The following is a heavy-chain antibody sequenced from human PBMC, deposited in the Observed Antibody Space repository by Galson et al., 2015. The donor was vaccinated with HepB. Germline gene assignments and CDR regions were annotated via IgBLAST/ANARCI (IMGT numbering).Heavy chain of an antibody. CDR1: GYTFTSYG. D-gene: IGHD2-2*01. CDR2: MNTNSGNT. Sequence: SVKLSCKASGYTFTSYGINWVRQAPGQGLEWMGWMNTNSGNTGYAHKVQGRVTMTRNTSISTAYMEMSSLRSEDTAVYYCARVPPHCSSTSCFSFDPWGQGTLVTVSS. J-gene: IGHJ5*02. CDR3: ARVPPHCSSTSCFSFDP. V-gene: IGHV1-8*01.